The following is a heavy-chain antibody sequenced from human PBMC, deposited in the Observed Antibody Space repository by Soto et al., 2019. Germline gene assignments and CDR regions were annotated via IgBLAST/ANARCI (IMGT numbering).Heavy chain of an antibody. CDR3: GRASCSGGGCYSAFDS. CDR1: GFTFSSYS. V-gene: IGHV3-21*01. D-gene: IGHD2-15*01. CDR2: ITVSRGSI. Sequence: EVQLVESGGGLVKPGGSLRLSCAASGFTFSSYSMAWVRQAPGKGLEWVSSITVSRGSIYYADSVKGRFTISRDNAWNSLDLQMNSLRVEDKAVYYCGRASCSGGGCYSAFDSWGQGTLVTVSS. J-gene: IGHJ4*02.